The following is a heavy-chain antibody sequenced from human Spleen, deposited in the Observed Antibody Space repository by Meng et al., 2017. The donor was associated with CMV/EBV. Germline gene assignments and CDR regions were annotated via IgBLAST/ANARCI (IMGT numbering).Heavy chain of an antibody. CDR2: ISGTSTTI. J-gene: IGHJ3*02. V-gene: IGHV3-48*04. CDR3: TRDAPYVGDAFDI. CDR1: GLTFSAYS. Sequence: GESLKISCAASGLTFSAYSMNWVRQAPGKGLEWLSYISGTSTTIYYADSVKGRFTISRDNAKNSLYLQMNSLRAEDTALYYCTRDAPYVGDAFDIWGQGTMVTVSS. D-gene: IGHD3-10*02.